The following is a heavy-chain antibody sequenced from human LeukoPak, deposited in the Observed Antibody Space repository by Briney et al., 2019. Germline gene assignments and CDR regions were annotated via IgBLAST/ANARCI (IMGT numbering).Heavy chain of an antibody. J-gene: IGHJ4*02. CDR3: AREGSYCVGGDCYSFDF. CDR1: GYRSISNT. D-gene: IGHD2-21*02. Sequence: ASVKVSCKASGYRSISNTIQWVRPAPGLRPEWMGWIHPGNGNTRYAEKFQGRVTMTRDTSINTAYMDLSSLRSDDTAVYYCAREGSYCVGGDCYSFDFWGQGTLITVSS. V-gene: IGHV1-2*02. CDR2: IHPGNGNT.